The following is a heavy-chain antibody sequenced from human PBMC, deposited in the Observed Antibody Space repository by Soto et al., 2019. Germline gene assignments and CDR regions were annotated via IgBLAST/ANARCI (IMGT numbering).Heavy chain of an antibody. J-gene: IGHJ4*02. CDR3: ARYSGWFIDY. V-gene: IGHV3-7*05. Sequence: VQLVESGGDLVRPGGSLRLSCAASGFIFSRHWMTWVRQAPGKGLEWVANIKHDGTETYLVDSVRGRLTISRDNAKNSVYLQMNSLRVEDTAVYYCARYSGWFIDYWGRGTLVTVSS. D-gene: IGHD1-26*01. CDR2: IKHDGTET. CDR1: GFIFSRHW.